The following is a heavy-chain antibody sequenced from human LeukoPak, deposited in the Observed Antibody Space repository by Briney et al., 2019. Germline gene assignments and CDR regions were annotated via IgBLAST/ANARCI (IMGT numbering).Heavy chain of an antibody. CDR1: GFTFSSYS. CDR2: ISSSSSYI. J-gene: IGHJ4*02. CDR3: ARDSQKRRWLQLRPYYFDY. Sequence: GGSLRLSCAASGFTFSSYSMNWVRQAPGKGLEWVSSISSSSSYIYYADSVKGRFTISRDNAKNSLYLQMNSLRAEDTAVYYCARDSQKRRWLQLRPYYFDYWGQGTLVTVSS. D-gene: IGHD5-24*01. V-gene: IGHV3-21*01.